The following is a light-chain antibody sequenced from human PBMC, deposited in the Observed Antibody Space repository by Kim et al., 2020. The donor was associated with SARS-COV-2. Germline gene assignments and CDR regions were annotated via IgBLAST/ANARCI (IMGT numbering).Light chain of an antibody. V-gene: IGLV3-25*03. CDR3: QSADSSGTYWV. J-gene: IGLJ3*02. Sequence: SYELTQPPSESVSPGQTARITCSGDALSKIFAYWYQQKSGQAPVLVIYNDSEKPSGIPERFSGSSSGTTVTLTISGVQAEDEADYYCQSADSSGTYWVFGGGTQRPS. CDR1: ALSKIF. CDR2: NDS.